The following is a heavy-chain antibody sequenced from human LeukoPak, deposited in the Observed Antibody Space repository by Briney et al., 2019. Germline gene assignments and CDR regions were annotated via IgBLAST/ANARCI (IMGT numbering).Heavy chain of an antibody. CDR3: ARTSRGSGSYYSGFDY. CDR2: IIPIFGTA. V-gene: IGHV1-69*05. D-gene: IGHD1-26*01. CDR1: GGTFTSYA. Sequence: SVKVSCKASGGTFTSYAISWVRQAPGQGLEWMGGIIPIFGTAKYAQKFQGRVTITTDESTSTAYMELSSLRSEDTAVYYCARTSRGSGSYYSGFDYWGQGTLVIVSS. J-gene: IGHJ4*02.